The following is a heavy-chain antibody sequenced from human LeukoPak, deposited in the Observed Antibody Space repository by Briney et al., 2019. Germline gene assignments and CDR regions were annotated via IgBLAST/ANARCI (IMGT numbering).Heavy chain of an antibody. CDR1: GFTFSSYA. D-gene: IGHD3-10*01. J-gene: IGHJ4*02. Sequence: GGSLRLSCAASGFTFSSYAMSWVRQAPGKGLEWVSAISGGGGSTYYADSVKGRFTISRDNSKNTLYLQMNSLRAEDTAVYYCAKRNHIFDGGLLDYWGQGTLVTVSS. CDR2: ISGGGGST. CDR3: AKRNHIFDGGLLDY. V-gene: IGHV3-23*01.